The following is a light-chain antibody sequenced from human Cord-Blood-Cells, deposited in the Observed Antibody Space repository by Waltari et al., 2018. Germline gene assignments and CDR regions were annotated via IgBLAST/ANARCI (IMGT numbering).Light chain of an antibody. CDR2: AAS. V-gene: IGKV1-8*01. J-gene: IGKJ4*01. Sequence: AIRMTQSPSSFSASTGARVTITCRASQGISSYLAWYQQKPGKDPKLLIYAASTLQSGVPSRFSGSGSGTDFTLTISCLQSEDFATYYCQQYYSYPLTFGGGTKVEIK. CDR1: QGISSY. CDR3: QQYYSYPLT.